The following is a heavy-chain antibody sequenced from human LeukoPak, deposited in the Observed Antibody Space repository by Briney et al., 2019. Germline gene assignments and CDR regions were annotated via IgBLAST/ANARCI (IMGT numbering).Heavy chain of an antibody. CDR2: FYYSGSS. D-gene: IGHD2-21*01. CDR1: GGAVNTYY. CDR3: VTSYSPLILY. V-gene: IGHV4-59*08. Sequence: SETLSLTCTVSGGAVNTYYWSWIRQPPGKGLEWIGYFYYSGSSDYNPSLKSRVTISVDTSKHQFSLKLTSVTAADTAVYYCVTSYSPLILYWGQGILVTVSS. J-gene: IGHJ4*02.